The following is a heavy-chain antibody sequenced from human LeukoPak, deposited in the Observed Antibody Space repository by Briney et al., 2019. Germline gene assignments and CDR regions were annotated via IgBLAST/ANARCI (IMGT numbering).Heavy chain of an antibody. CDR2: ITVSGGPT. Sequence: GGSLRLSCAASGFSFSSYAMSWVRQAPGKGLEGVSGITVSGGPTYYADSVKGRFTISRDNSKNTLYLQMNNLRDEDTAVYYCAKDYGGSSLFDYWGQGTLVTVSS. CDR3: AKDYGGSSLFDY. V-gene: IGHV3-23*01. D-gene: IGHD1-26*01. CDR1: GFSFSSYA. J-gene: IGHJ4*02.